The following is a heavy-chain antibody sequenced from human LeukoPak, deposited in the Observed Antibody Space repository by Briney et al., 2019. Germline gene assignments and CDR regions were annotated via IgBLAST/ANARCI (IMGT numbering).Heavy chain of an antibody. CDR2: IYYSGST. CDR3: ARRMTERLLHYFDY. Sequence: SETLSPTCTVSGGSISSSSYYWGWIRQPPGKGLEWIGSIYYSGSTYYNPSLQSRVTISVDTSKNQFSLKLSSVTAADTAVYYCARRMTERLLHYFDYWGQGTLVTVSS. D-gene: IGHD6-25*01. J-gene: IGHJ4*02. CDR1: GGSISSSSYY. V-gene: IGHV4-39*01.